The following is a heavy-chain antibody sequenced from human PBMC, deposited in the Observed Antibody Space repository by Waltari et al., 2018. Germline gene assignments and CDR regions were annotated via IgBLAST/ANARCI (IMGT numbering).Heavy chain of an antibody. J-gene: IGHJ4*02. Sequence: EVQLAESGGAVVRPGGSLRLTCVAPGFKFIDYGMSWVRRVPGKGLEWVSGITWNGGIISYSDSVKGRFTITRDNDKNSLSLQMTSLRVEDTALYYCARYLNWGLPRFDNWGQGTQVTVSS. V-gene: IGHV3-20*04. CDR2: ITWNGGII. D-gene: IGHD3-16*01. CDR1: GFKFIDYG. CDR3: ARYLNWGLPRFDN.